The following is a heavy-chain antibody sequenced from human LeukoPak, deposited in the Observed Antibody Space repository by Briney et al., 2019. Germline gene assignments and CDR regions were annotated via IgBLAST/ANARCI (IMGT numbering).Heavy chain of an antibody. J-gene: IGHJ4*02. D-gene: IGHD5-12*01. Sequence: GESLKISCKDSGYSFTNYWIAWVRQMPGKGLEWMGIIYPRDSDTRYSPSFQGQVTISTDNSITTAYLQWSSLKASDTAIYYCARVGSLVNIVAMNSDYWGQGTLVTVSS. CDR3: ARVGSLVNIVAMNSDY. CDR2: IYPRDSDT. CDR1: GYSFTNYW. V-gene: IGHV5-51*01.